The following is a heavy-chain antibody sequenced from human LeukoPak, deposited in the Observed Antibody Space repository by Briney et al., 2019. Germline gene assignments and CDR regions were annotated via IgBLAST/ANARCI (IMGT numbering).Heavy chain of an antibody. J-gene: IGHJ4*02. CDR1: GGTFSSYA. V-gene: IGHV1-69*05. CDR3: ARGQRITMVRGVIMASSFDY. Sequence: SVKVSCKASGGTFSSYAISLVRQAPGQGLEWMGRIIPIFGTANYAQKFQGRVTITTDESTSTAYMELSSLRSEYTAVYYCARGQRITMVRGVIMASSFDYWGQGTLVTVSS. D-gene: IGHD3-10*01. CDR2: IIPIFGTA.